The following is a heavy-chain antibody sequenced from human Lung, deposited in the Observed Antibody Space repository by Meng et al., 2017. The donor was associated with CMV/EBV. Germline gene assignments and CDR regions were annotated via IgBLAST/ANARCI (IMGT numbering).Heavy chain of an antibody. CDR1: GFIFDNHG. CDR3: AVMGSAWFGRSYVRN. D-gene: IGHD6-19*01. CDR2: INWNGDTI. V-gene: IGHV3-20*04. J-gene: IGHJ1*01. Sequence: GESXKISXAASGFIFDNHGMTWVRQAPGKGLEWVSGINWNGDTIGYADSVKGRFTISRDNAKNSLYLQMNRLRAEDTALYYCAVMGSAWFGRSYVRNWGQGTLVTVSS.